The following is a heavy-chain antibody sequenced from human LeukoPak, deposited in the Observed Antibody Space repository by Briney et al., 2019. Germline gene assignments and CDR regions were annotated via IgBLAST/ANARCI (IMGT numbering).Heavy chain of an antibody. D-gene: IGHD5-24*01. CDR3: ARGDDYVYYGMDV. Sequence: SQTLSLTCAISGDSLSTKSAAWNWIRQSPSRGLEWLGRTYYRSKWYNDYAVSVKSRITINPDTSKNQFSLQLNSVTPEDTAVYYCARGDDYVYYGMDVWGQGTTVTVSS. CDR2: TYYRSKWYN. CDR1: GDSLSTKSAA. V-gene: IGHV6-1*01. J-gene: IGHJ6*02.